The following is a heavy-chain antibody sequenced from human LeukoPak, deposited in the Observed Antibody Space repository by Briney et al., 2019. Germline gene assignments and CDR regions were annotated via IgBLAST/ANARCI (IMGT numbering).Heavy chain of an antibody. CDR3: ARLLSVAANVGGSDY. D-gene: IGHD6-19*01. Sequence: SQTLSLTCTVSGGSISSGGYYWSWIRQHPGKGLEWIGYIYYSGSTYYNPSLKSRVTISVDTSKNQFSLKLSSVTAADTAVYYCARLLSVAANVGGSDYWGQGTLVTVSS. CDR2: IYYSGST. V-gene: IGHV4-31*03. CDR1: GGSISSGGYY. J-gene: IGHJ4*02.